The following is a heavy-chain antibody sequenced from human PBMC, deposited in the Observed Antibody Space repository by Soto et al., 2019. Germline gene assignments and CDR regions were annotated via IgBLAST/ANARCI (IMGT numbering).Heavy chain of an antibody. CDR2: INTDGTGT. V-gene: IGHV3-74*01. CDR3: ASQTVGGFDH. Sequence: DVQLVESGGAVVQPGGSLRLSCAAPGFTFRPYWMHWFRQVAGKGVVWVAHINTDGTGTSYADSVKGRFTISRDNAKNTLFLQMNDLRADDSALYYCASQTVGGFDHWGPGTLVTVSS. D-gene: IGHD4-17*01. CDR1: GFTFRPYW. J-gene: IGHJ4*02.